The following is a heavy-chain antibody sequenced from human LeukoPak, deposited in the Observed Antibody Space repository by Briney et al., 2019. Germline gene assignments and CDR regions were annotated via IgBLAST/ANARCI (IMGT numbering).Heavy chain of an antibody. CDR3: ARDPGYSYGYDY. Sequence: GGSLRLSCAASGFIFSSYGMHWVRQAPGKALEWVAFIRYDGSNKYYADSVKGRFTISRDNSKNTVYLQMNSLRAEDTAVYYCARDPGYSYGYDYWGQGTLVTVSS. V-gene: IGHV3-30*02. D-gene: IGHD5-18*01. CDR2: IRYDGSNK. CDR1: GFIFSSYG. J-gene: IGHJ4*02.